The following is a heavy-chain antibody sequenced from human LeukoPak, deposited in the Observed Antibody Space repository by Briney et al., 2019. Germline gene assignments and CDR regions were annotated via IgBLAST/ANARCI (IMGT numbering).Heavy chain of an antibody. D-gene: IGHD4-23*01. CDR2: IRSSGSTI. CDR1: GFTFSSYE. Sequence: GGSLRLSCAASGFTFSSYEMIWVRQAPGKGLVWGSYIRSSGSTIYYADSVKGRFTISRDNAKNSLYLQMNSLRAEDTAVYYCARDFGRWFLDYWGQGALVTVSS. V-gene: IGHV3-48*03. CDR3: ARDFGRWFLDY. J-gene: IGHJ4*02.